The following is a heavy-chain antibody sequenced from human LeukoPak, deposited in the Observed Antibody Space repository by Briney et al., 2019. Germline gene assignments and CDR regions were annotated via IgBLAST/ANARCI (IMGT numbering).Heavy chain of an antibody. CDR3: ARDDPYFFDY. CDR1: GYTFSRYW. CDR2: IKQDGSEK. V-gene: IGHV3-7*01. Sequence: GGSLRLSCAASGYTFSRYWMSWARQAPGKGLEWMAKIKQDGSEKYYVDSVKGRFTISRDNAKNSLFLQMDSLRVEDTALYFCARDDPYFFDYWGQGTLVTVSS. J-gene: IGHJ4*02.